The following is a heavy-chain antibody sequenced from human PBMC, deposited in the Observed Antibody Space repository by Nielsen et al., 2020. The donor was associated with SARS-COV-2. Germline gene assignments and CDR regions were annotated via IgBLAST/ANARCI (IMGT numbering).Heavy chain of an antibody. V-gene: IGHV4-39*01. J-gene: IGHJ6*02. Sequence: SETLSLTCTVSGGSISSSSYYWGWIRQPPGKGLEWIGSIYYSGSTYYNPSLKSRVTISVDTSKNQFSLKLSSVTAADTAVYYCAKTDRVYEAKLQWLVMSPGSYYYGMDVWGQGTTVTVSS. CDR3: AKTDRVYEAKLQWLVMSPGSYYYGMDV. CDR2: IYYSGST. CDR1: GGSISSSSYY. D-gene: IGHD6-19*01.